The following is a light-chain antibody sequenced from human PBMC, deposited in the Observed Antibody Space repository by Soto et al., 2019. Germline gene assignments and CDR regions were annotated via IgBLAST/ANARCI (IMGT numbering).Light chain of an antibody. CDR3: QQWSSSPRT. Sequence: EIGLTQSPGTLSLSPGERATLFCRATQYITNSQLAWYQQKPGQAPRLLIFGAFNRATGIPDRFSGSGSGTDFTLTITRLEPEDFAVYYCQQWSSSPRTFGRGTTVEIK. CDR1: QYITNSQ. J-gene: IGKJ1*01. V-gene: IGKV3-20*01. CDR2: GAF.